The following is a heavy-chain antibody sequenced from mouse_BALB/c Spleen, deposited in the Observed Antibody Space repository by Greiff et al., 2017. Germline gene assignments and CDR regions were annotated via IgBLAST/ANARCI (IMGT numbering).Heavy chain of an antibody. CDR2: INPSNGGT. V-gene: IGHV1S81*02. D-gene: IGHD2-2*01. CDR3: TRSMVTGYAMDY. CDR1: GYTFTSYY. J-gene: IGHJ4*01. Sequence: QVQLKQSGAELVKPGASVKLSCKASGYTFTSYYMYWVKQRPGQGLEWIGEINPSNGGTNFNEKFKSKATLTVDKSSSTAYMQLSSLTSEDSAVYYCTRSMVTGYAMDYWGQGTSLTVSS.